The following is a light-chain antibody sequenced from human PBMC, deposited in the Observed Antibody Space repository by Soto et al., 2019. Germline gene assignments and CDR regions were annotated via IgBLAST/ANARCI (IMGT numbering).Light chain of an antibody. V-gene: IGKV3-20*01. CDR2: RAS. Sequence: EIVLTQSPGTLSLSLGERATLSCRASQSVSSDYVAWYRQKPGQVPTVLIYRASTRATGIPDRFRGSGSGTDFTLTISRVKPEDFAVYYCQQYGSSPLTFGGGTRVEIK. CDR3: QQYGSSPLT. CDR1: QSVSSDY. J-gene: IGKJ4*01.